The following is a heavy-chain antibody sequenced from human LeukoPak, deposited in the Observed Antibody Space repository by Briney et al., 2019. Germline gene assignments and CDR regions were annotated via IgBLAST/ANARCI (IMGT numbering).Heavy chain of an antibody. D-gene: IGHD2-21*01. CDR2: FDPEDGET. CDR3: ATDGSGRHIVVVNIAFDI. Sequence: ASVKVSCKVSGYTLTELSMHWVRQAPGKGLEWMGGFDPEDGETIYAQKFQGRVTMTEDTSTDTAYMELSSLRSEDTAVYYCATDGSGRHIVVVNIAFDIWGQGTMVTVSS. V-gene: IGHV1-24*01. J-gene: IGHJ3*02. CDR1: GYTLTELS.